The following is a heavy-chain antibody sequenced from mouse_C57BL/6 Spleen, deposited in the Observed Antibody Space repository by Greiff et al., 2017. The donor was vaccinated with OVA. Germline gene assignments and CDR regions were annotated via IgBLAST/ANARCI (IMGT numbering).Heavy chain of an antibody. CDR3: ARLTGAMDY. J-gene: IGHJ4*01. Sequence: EVKLVESGGGLVQPGGSLKLSCAASGFTFSDYYMYWVRQTPEKRLEWVAYISNGGGSTYYPDTVKGRFTISRVNAKNTLYLQMSRLKSEDTAMYYCARLTGAMDYWGQGTSVTVSS. D-gene: IGHD3-1*01. CDR2: ISNGGGST. CDR1: GFTFSDYY. V-gene: IGHV5-12*01.